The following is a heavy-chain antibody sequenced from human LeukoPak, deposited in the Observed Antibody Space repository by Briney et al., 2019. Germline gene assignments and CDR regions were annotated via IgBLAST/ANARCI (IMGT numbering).Heavy chain of an antibody. CDR1: GYTLTELS. Sequence: ASVKVSFKVSGYTLTELSMHWVRQAPGKGLEWMGGFDPEDGETIYAQKFQGRVTMTEDTSTDTAYMELSSLRSEDTAVYYCARDNSVGDYAWWFDPWGQGTLVTVSS. J-gene: IGHJ5*02. CDR3: ARDNSVGDYAWWFDP. CDR2: FDPEDGET. D-gene: IGHD1-26*01. V-gene: IGHV1-24*01.